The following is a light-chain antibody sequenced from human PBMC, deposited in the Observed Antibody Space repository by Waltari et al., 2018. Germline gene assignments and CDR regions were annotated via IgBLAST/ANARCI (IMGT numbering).Light chain of an antibody. CDR2: YVN. V-gene: IGLV2-14*03. CDR1: RSDVGGYTY. J-gene: IGLJ3*02. CDR3: SSYTTSYTWV. Sequence: QSSLTQPASASGSPGQAIAISCTRTRSDVGGYTYFSWYQQHPGKAPNLIIYYVNERPSVGSVRFSASKSRNAAPLTISGLQAEDEADYYCSSYTTSYTWVFCGGTKLTDL.